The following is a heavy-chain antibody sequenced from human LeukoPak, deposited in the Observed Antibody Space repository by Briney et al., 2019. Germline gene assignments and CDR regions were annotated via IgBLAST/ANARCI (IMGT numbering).Heavy chain of an antibody. CDR3: ARGLRGGEASGYGYEPVGNWFDP. D-gene: IGHD5-12*01. J-gene: IGHJ5*02. CDR1: GVTFSSYS. V-gene: IGHV3-21*01. Sequence: GSLRLSCAASGVTFSSYSMNWVRPAPGKGLEWVSSIISSSSYIYYADSVKGRFTISRDNAKNSLYLKMNSLRAEDTAVYYCARGLRGGEASGYGYEPVGNWFDPWGQGTLVTVSS. CDR2: IISSSSYI.